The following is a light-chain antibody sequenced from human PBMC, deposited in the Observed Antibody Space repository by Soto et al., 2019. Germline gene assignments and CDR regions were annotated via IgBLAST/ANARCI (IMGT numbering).Light chain of an antibody. CDR2: KAS. CDR3: QQYNGIPIT. CDR1: QSLSSW. J-gene: IGKJ5*01. V-gene: IGKV1-5*03. Sequence: DIQMTQSLSTLSASVGDRVTITCRASQSLSSWLAWYQQKPGKAPKLLIYKASSLERGVPSRFSGSGSGTEFTLTISSVQPDDFATYFCQQYNGIPITFGQGTRLEIK.